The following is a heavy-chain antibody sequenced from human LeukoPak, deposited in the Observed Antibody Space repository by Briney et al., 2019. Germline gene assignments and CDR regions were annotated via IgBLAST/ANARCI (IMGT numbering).Heavy chain of an antibody. D-gene: IGHD2/OR15-2a*01. CDR2: IWYDGSNK. J-gene: IGHJ4*02. CDR1: GFTFSSYG. Sequence: PGRSLRLSCAASGFTFSSYGMHWVRQAAGKGLEWVALIWYDGSNKYYTDSVKGRLTISRDNSKNTLYLQMNSLRAEDTAIYYCAREGPRGNSQFDYWGQGTLVTVSS. CDR3: AREGPRGNSQFDY. V-gene: IGHV3-33*01.